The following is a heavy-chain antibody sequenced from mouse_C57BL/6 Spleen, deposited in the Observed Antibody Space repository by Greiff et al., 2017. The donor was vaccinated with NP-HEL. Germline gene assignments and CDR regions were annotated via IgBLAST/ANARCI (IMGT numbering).Heavy chain of an antibody. CDR2: ISYDGSN. V-gene: IGHV3-6*01. D-gene: IGHD2-3*01. CDR3: ARFDGPRGFAY. J-gene: IGHJ3*01. CDR1: GYSITSGYY. Sequence: EVKLQESGPGLVKPSQSLSLTCSVTGYSITSGYYWNWIRQFPGNKLEWMGYISYDGSNNYNPSLKNRISITRDTSKNQFFLKLNSVTTEDTATYYCARFDGPRGFAYWGQGTLVTVSA.